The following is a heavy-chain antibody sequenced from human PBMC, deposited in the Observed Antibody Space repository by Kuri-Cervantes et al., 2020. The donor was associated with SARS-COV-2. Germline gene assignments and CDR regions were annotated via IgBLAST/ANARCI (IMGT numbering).Heavy chain of an antibody. J-gene: IGHJ5*02. CDR3: AREVAYKSPFDP. CDR1: GGSFSGYY. CDR2: IYYSGST. Sequence: SQTLSLTCAVYGGSFSGYYWSWIRQPPGKGLEWIGYIYYSGSTNYNPSLKSRATISVDTSKNQFSLRLSSVTAADTAVYYCAREVAYKSPFDPWGQGTLVTVPQ. D-gene: IGHD5-24*01. V-gene: IGHV4-34*11.